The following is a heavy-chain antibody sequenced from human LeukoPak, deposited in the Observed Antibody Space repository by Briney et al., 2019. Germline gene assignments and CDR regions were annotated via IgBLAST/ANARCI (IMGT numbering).Heavy chain of an antibody. V-gene: IGHV1-18*01. CDR2: ISAYNGNT. CDR3: ARVYYDSSGYYFDC. Sequence: ASVKVSCKASGGTFSSYGISWVRQAPGQGLEWMGWISAYNGNTNYAQKLQGRVTMTTDTSTSTAYMELRSLRSDDTAVYYCARVYYDSSGYYFDCWGQGTLVTVSS. CDR1: GGTFSSYG. D-gene: IGHD3-22*01. J-gene: IGHJ4*02.